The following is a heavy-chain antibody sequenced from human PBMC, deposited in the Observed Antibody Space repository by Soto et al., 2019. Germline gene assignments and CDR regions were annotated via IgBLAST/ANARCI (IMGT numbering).Heavy chain of an antibody. J-gene: IGHJ3*01. CDR2: IYYSGST. CDR3: ARARLRAVYAFDF. Sequence: SETLSLTCTVSSDSISSGAYYWSWVRQHPGKGLEWIGYIYYSGSTYFSPSLKSRLTISVDTSKNQFSLKLSSVTAADTAMYYCARARLRAVYAFDFWGQGTMVTVSS. D-gene: IGHD5-12*01. V-gene: IGHV4-31*03. CDR1: SDSISSGAYY.